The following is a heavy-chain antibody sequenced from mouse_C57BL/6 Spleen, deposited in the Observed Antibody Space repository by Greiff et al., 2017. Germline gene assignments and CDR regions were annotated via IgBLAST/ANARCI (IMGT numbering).Heavy chain of an antibody. D-gene: IGHD1-1*01. Sequence: VQLQQSGPELVKPGASVKISCKASGYAFSSSWMNWVKQRPGKGLEWIGRIYPGDGDTNYNGKFKGKATLTADKSSSTAYMQLSSLTSEDSAVYFCASNYYGRGGWYFDVWGTGTTVTVSS. CDR1: GYAFSSSW. V-gene: IGHV1-82*01. CDR3: ASNYYGRGGWYFDV. J-gene: IGHJ1*03. CDR2: IYPGDGDT.